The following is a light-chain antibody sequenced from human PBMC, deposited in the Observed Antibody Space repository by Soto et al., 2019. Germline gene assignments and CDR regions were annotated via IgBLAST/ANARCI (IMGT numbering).Light chain of an antibody. V-gene: IGLV2-14*01. J-gene: IGLJ3*02. CDR2: EVS. CDR3: SSYTTITARV. CDR1: SSDVGGYNY. Sequence: QSALTQPASVSGSPGQSITISCTGTSSDVGGYNYVSWYQHHPGRAPKLMIYEVSNRPSGVANRFSGSKSGNTASLTISGLQAEDEAEYYCSSYTTITARVFGGGPNLTVL.